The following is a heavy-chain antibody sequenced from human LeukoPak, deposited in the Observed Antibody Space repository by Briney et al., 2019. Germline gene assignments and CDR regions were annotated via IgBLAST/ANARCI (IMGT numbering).Heavy chain of an antibody. CDR1: GYTFTGYY. CDR3: AREVGGELLQLYDTHPNFDY. D-gene: IGHD1-26*01. V-gene: IGHV1-2*02. Sequence: ASVKVSCKASGYTFTGYYMHWVRQAPGQGLEWMGWINPNSGGTNYAQKFQGRVTMTRDTSISTAYMELSRLRSDDTAVYYCAREVGGELLQLYDTHPNFDYWGQGTLVTVSS. CDR2: INPNSGGT. J-gene: IGHJ4*02.